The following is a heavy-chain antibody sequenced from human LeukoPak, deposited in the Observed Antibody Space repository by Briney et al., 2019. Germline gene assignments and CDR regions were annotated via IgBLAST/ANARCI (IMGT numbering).Heavy chain of an antibody. J-gene: IGHJ4*02. CDR3: AKDMTAAGTYPMDY. CDR1: GFTFDDYA. V-gene: IGHV3-9*01. CDR2: ISWNSGSI. D-gene: IGHD6-13*01. Sequence: GGSLRLSCAASGFTFDDYAMHWVRQAPGKGLEWVSGISWNSGSIGYADSVKGRFTISRDNAKNSLYLQMNSLRAEDTALYYCAKDMTAAGTYPMDYWGQGTLVTASS.